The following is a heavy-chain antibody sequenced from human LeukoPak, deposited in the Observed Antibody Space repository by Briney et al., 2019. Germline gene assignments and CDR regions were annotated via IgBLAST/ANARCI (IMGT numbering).Heavy chain of an antibody. V-gene: IGHV3-30*02. J-gene: IGHJ4*02. Sequence: GGSLRLSCAASGFTFSSYGMHWVRQAPGKGLEWVAFIRFDGSNKYYADSLQGRFTISRDNSKNTLFLQMNSLRVDDTAMYYCAKDHGSVWFDYWGQGTLVSVSS. CDR3: AKDHGSVWFDY. CDR2: IRFDGSNK. CDR1: GFTFSSYG. D-gene: IGHD6-19*01.